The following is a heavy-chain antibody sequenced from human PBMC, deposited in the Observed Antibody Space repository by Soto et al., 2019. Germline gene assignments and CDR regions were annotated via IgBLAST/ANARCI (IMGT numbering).Heavy chain of an antibody. D-gene: IGHD5-18*01. J-gene: IGHJ4*02. CDR3: ARVGRGYSYGSPVLVDY. CDR2: IWYDGSNK. CDR1: GFTFSSYG. Sequence: GGSLRLSCAASGFTFSSYGMHWVRQAPGKGLEWVAVIWYDGSNKYYADSVKGRFTISRDNSKNTLYLQMNSLRAEDTAVYYCARVGRGYSYGSPVLVDYWGQGTLVTVSS. V-gene: IGHV3-33*01.